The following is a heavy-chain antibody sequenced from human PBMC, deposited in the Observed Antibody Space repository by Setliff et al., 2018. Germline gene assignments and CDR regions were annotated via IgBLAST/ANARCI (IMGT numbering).Heavy chain of an antibody. Sequence: ASVNVSCKASVYVFSAYYIYWVRQAPGQGLEWMGWINPNNGGTNYAPKFQGSVTMTRDTSISAVYMELSGLTSADTAIYYCIVNMVRPVTGLDSWGPGTLVTVSS. CDR1: VYVFSAYY. CDR3: IVNMVRPVTGLDS. D-gene: IGHD2-15*01. CDR2: INPNNGGT. V-gene: IGHV1-2*02. J-gene: IGHJ4*02.